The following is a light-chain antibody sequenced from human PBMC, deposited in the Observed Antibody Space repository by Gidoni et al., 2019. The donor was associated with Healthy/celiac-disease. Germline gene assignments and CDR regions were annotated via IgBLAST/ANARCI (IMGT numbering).Light chain of an antibody. Sequence: AIRMTQSPSSFSASTGDRVTITCRASQGSSSYLAWYQQKPGKAPKLLIYAASTLQSGVPSRFSGSGSGTDFTLTISCLQSEDFATYYCQQYDSYPLVTFGGGTKVEIK. CDR3: QQYDSYPLVT. CDR1: QGSSSY. V-gene: IGKV1-8*01. J-gene: IGKJ4*01. CDR2: AAS.